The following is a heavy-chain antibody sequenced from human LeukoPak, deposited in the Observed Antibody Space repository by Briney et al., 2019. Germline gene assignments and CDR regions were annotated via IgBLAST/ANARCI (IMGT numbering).Heavy chain of an antibody. CDR2: INPSGGST. CDR3: ASTSGPLVGATPFDY. J-gene: IGHJ4*02. CDR1: GYTFTSYY. Sequence: GASVKVSGKASGYTFTSYYMHWVRQAPGQGLEWMGIINPSGGSTSYAQKFQGRVTMTTDTSTSTAYMELRSLRSDDTAVYYCASTSGPLVGATPFDYWGQGTLVTVSS. V-gene: IGHV1-46*01. D-gene: IGHD1-26*01.